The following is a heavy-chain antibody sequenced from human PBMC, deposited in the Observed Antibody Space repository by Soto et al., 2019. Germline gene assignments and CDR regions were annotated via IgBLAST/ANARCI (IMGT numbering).Heavy chain of an antibody. CDR2: INAGNGNT. D-gene: IGHD3-22*01. V-gene: IGHV1-3*01. J-gene: IGHJ6*02. Sequence: ASVKVSCKASGYTFTSYAMHWVRQAPGQRLEWMGWINAGNGNTKYSQMFQGRVTITRDTSASTANMELSSLRSEDTAVYYCASSYYYDSSGYSSLYYYYGMDVWGQGTTVTVSS. CDR1: GYTFTSYA. CDR3: ASSYYYDSSGYSSLYYYYGMDV.